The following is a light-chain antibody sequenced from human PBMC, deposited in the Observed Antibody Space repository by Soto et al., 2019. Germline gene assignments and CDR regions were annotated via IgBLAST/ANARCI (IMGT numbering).Light chain of an antibody. CDR1: QSVSSY. CDR3: QQGGNWLT. V-gene: IGKV3-11*01. J-gene: IGKJ5*01. Sequence: EIVLTQSPATLSLSPGERATLSCRASQSVSSYLAWYQQKPGQAPSLLIYDASNRATGIPARFSARGSGTDFTLTISSREPEDSAVYYCQQGGNWLTFGPGTRLEIK. CDR2: DAS.